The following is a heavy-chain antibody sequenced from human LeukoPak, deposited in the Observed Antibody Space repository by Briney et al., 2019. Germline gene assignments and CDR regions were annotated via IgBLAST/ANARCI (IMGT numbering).Heavy chain of an antibody. CDR1: GFTFSSYA. CDR3: AKGADYSNYAPPYFDY. CDR2: ISGSGGST. V-gene: IGHV3-23*01. J-gene: IGHJ4*02. Sequence: GGSLRLSCAASGFTFSSYAMSWVRQAPGKGLEWVSAISGSGGSTYYADSVKGRFTISRDNSKNTLYLQMNSLRAEDTAVYYCAKGADYSNYAPPYFDYWGQGTLVTVSS. D-gene: IGHD4-11*01.